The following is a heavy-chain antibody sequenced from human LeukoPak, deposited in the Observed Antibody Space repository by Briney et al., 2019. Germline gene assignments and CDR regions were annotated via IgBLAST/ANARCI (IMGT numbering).Heavy chain of an antibody. CDR3: ARLGGRGLTMVTD. J-gene: IGHJ4*02. CDR1: GFTFSSYS. Sequence: GGSLRLSCAASGFTFSSYSVNWVRQAPGKGLEEVSSISSSSSYIYYADSVKGRFTISRDNAKNSLYLQMNSLRAEDTAVYYCARLGGRGLTMVTDWGQGTLVTVSS. V-gene: IGHV3-21*01. CDR2: ISSSSSYI. D-gene: IGHD4/OR15-4a*01.